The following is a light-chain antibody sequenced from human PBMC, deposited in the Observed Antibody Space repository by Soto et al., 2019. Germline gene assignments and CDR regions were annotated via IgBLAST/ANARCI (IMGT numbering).Light chain of an antibody. CDR1: SSNIGSNY. CDR3: AAWDESLNGLYV. V-gene: IGLV1-47*01. J-gene: IGLJ1*01. CDR2: RNN. Sequence: QSVLTQPPSASGTPGQRLTISCSGSSSNIGSNYVFWYQQLPGTAPKVLIYRNNRRPSGVSDRFPGSKIGTSASLAISGLRFEDEADYYCAAWDESLNGLYVFGTGTKVT.